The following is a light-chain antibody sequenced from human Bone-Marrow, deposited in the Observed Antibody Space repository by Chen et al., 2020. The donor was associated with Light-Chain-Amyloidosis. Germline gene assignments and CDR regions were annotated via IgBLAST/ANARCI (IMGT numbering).Light chain of an antibody. Sequence: EIVLTQSPDTLSLSPGEGANLSCRASQTISSNYLTWYQLKFGQAPRLLIYGSSSRATGIPARFTGSGSGTDFTLTINRLEPEDFAMYYCQQYGTSPLTFGGGTKVEIK. J-gene: IGKJ4*01. V-gene: IGKV3-20*01. CDR1: QTISSNY. CDR2: GSS. CDR3: QQYGTSPLT.